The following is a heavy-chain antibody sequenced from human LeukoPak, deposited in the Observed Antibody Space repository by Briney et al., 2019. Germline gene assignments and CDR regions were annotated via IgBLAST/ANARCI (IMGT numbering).Heavy chain of an antibody. D-gene: IGHD6-19*01. V-gene: IGHV7-4-1*02. CDR3: AKGGWVAVTGMDS. J-gene: IGHJ4*02. Sequence: ASVKVSCKASGYTFTGHAMNWVRQAPGQGPEWMGYINTKTGNPTYAQGFTGRFVFSLDTSVSTAYLQISSLKPEDTGVYYCAKGGWVAVTGMDSWGQGTLVTVTS. CDR1: GYTFTGHA. CDR2: INTKTGNP.